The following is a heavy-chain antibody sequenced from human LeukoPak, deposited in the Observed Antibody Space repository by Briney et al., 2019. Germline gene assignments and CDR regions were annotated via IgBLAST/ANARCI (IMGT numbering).Heavy chain of an antibody. Sequence: SETLSLTCSVSGASISGETYYWRWIRQPPGKGLVWIGSIYYTGNTYDNPSLKSRVTISVDTSKKQFSLKLSSVTAADTAVYYRARRGGGGRAFDYWGQGTLVTVSS. V-gene: IGHV4-39*01. CDR3: ARRGGGGRAFDY. D-gene: IGHD2-15*01. CDR1: GASISGETYY. J-gene: IGHJ4*02. CDR2: IYYTGNT.